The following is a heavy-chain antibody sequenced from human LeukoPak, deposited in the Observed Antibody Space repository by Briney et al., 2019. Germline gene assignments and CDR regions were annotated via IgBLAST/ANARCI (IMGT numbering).Heavy chain of an antibody. V-gene: IGHV3-7*01. CDR1: GFAFSSYW. Sequence: PGGSLRLSCGASGFAFSSYWMTWLRQAPGKGLEFVANIEPAGSATYYADSVKGRITISRDNTKNLLYLQMNSLTAEDSAVYHCGRFGYVSAVDTWGQGALVTVSS. D-gene: IGHD2-15*01. CDR2: IEPAGSAT. CDR3: GRFGYVSAVDT. J-gene: IGHJ5*02.